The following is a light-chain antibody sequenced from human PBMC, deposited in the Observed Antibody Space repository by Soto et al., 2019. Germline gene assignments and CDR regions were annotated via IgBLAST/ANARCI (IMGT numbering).Light chain of an antibody. CDR2: DVG. CDR3: CSYDGNYLYL. J-gene: IGLJ1*01. Sequence: QSALTQPRSVSGSPGQSVTISCTGTSNDVGRYNSVSWYQQHPGKAPKLMIYDVGKRPSGVPDRFSASKSGNTASLTISGLQHEDQAAYSCCSYDGNYLYLFATGTKVTV. CDR1: SNDVGRYNS. V-gene: IGLV2-11*01.